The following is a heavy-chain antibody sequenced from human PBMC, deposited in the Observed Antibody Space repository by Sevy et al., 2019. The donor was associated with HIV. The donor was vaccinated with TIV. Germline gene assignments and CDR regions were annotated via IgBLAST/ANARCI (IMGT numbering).Heavy chain of an antibody. J-gene: IGHJ4*02. CDR1: GFTFNNYA. D-gene: IGHD3-10*02. CDR2: LIENGVDT. Sequence: GGSLRLSCAASGFTFNNYAMSWVLQPPGKGLEWVSGLIENGVDTYYSDSVRGRFTISRDNSKNTLYLQMNSLRAEDTAIYYCVKDYMFAADWAPDSWGQGTLVTVSS. V-gene: IGHV3-23*01. CDR3: VKDYMFAADWAPDS.